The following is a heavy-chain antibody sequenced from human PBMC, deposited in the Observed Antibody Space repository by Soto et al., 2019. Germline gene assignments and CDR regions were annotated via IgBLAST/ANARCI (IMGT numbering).Heavy chain of an antibody. CDR1: GFSFTDAW. CDR3: TTDIGHMSLSIFSW. J-gene: IGHJ4*02. V-gene: IGHV3-15*01. CDR2: IKSKTHGGTA. D-gene: IGHD2-15*01. Sequence: ESGGGLVEPGGSLRLSCAASGFSFTDAWLAWVRLAPGKGPEWVGRIKSKTHGGTADYAAPVKGRFSISRDDSKNTVYLQMSSLQTEDTAVYHCTTDIGHMSLSIFSWWGQGTLVTVSS.